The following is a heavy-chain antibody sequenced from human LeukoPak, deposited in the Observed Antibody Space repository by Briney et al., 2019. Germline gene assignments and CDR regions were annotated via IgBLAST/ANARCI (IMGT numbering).Heavy chain of an antibody. V-gene: IGHV3-23*01. CDR2: ISGSGGST. D-gene: IGHD3-3*01. CDR3: AKVYYDFWSGYAYRTTDWYYFDY. Sequence: GGSLRLSCAASGFTFSSYAMSWVRQAPGKGLEWVSAISGSGGSTYYAGSVKGRFTISRDNSKNTLYLQMNSLRAEDTAVYYCAKVYYDFWSGYAYRTTDWYYFDYWGQGTLVTVSS. J-gene: IGHJ4*02. CDR1: GFTFSSYA.